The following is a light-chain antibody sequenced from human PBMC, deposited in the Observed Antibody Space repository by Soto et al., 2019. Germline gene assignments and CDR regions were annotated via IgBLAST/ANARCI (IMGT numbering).Light chain of an antibody. J-gene: IGLJ1*01. CDR1: SSDVGGYNY. Sequence: QSVLTQPASGSGSPGQGSSISCTGTSSDVGGYNYVSWYQQHPGKAPKLMIYDVSNRPSGVSNRFSGSKSGNTASLTISGLQAEDEADYYCSSYTSSSTPYVFGTGTKVTVL. CDR3: SSYTSSSTPYV. V-gene: IGLV2-14*01. CDR2: DVS.